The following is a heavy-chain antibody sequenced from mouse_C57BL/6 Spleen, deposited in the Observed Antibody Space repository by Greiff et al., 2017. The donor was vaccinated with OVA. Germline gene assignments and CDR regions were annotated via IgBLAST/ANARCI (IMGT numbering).Heavy chain of an antibody. CDR2: IDPSDSYT. CDR1: GYTFTSYW. J-gene: IGHJ2*01. V-gene: IGHV1-50*01. CDR3: ARDDYERGYYFDY. Sequence: VQLQQPGAELVKPGASVKLSCKASGYTFTSYWMQWVKQRPGQGLEWIGEIDPSDSYTNYNQKFKGKATLTVDTSSSTAYMQLSSLTSEESAVYYCARDDYERGYYFDYWGKGTTLTVSS. D-gene: IGHD2-4*01.